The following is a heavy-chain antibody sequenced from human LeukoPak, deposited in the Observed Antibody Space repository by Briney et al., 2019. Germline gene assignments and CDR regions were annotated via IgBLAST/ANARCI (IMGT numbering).Heavy chain of an antibody. CDR3: AKAYPYYYDSSHPVDY. D-gene: IGHD3-22*01. V-gene: IGHV3-30*04. CDR2: ISYDGRNK. CDR1: GFTFSSYA. Sequence: GGSLRLSCAASGFTFSSYAMHWVRQAPGKGLEWVALISYDGRNKYYADSVEGRFTISRDTSENTLYLQMNSLRAEDTAVYYCAKAYPYYYDSSHPVDYWGQGTLVTVSS. J-gene: IGHJ4*02.